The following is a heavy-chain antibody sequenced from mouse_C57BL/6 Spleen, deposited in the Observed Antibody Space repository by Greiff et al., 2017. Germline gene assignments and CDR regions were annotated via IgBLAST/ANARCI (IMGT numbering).Heavy chain of an antibody. CDR2: IYPGDGDT. J-gene: IGHJ2*01. D-gene: IGHD1-1*01. CDR1: GYAFSSSW. CDR3: ARGPYYYGSSYDFDY. Sequence: QVQLQQSGPELVKPGASVKISCKASGYAFSSSWMNWVKQRPGKGLEWIGRIYPGDGDTNYNGKFKGKATLTADKSSSTAYMQLSSLTSEDSAVYFCARGPYYYGSSYDFDYWGQGTTLTVSS. V-gene: IGHV1-82*01.